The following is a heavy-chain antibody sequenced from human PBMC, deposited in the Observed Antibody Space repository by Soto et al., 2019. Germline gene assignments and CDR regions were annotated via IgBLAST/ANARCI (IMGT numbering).Heavy chain of an antibody. J-gene: IGHJ6*02. Sequence: QVQLVESGGGVVQPGRSLRLSCAASGFTFSHFGMHWVRQAPGKGLEWVAIISFDGTTEYYADSVKGRFTISRDNSNNTLYLQLNSLRTDDTSFYYCAKARPINPHYYYGLDVWGQGTTVTVSS. V-gene: IGHV3-30*18. CDR3: AKARPINPHYYYGLDV. CDR2: ISFDGTTE. CDR1: GFTFSHFG.